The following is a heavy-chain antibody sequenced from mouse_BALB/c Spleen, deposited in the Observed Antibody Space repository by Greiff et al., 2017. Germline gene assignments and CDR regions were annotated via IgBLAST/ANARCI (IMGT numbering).Heavy chain of an antibody. CDR2: IWAGGST. Sequence: VQRVESGPGLVAPSQSLSITCTVSGFSLTSYGVHWVRQPPGKGLEWLGVIWAGGSTNYNSALMSRLSISKDNSKSQVFLKMNSLQTDDTAMYYCARDCGYYGSSQYYAMDYWGQGTSVTVSS. CDR3: ARDCGYYGSSQYYAMDY. J-gene: IGHJ4*01. D-gene: IGHD1-1*01. V-gene: IGHV2-9*02. CDR1: GFSLTSYG.